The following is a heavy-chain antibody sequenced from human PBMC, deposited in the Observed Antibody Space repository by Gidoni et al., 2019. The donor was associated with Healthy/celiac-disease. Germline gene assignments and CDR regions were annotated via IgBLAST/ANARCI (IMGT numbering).Heavy chain of an antibody. D-gene: IGHD4-4*01. CDR2: ISGSGGST. J-gene: IGHJ2*01. V-gene: IGHV3-23*01. CDR1: GFTFSSYA. Sequence: EVQLLESGGGLVQPGGSLRLCCAASGFTFSSYAMSWVRQAPGKGLEWVSAISGSGGSTYYADSVKGRFTISRDNSKNTLYLQMNSLRAEDTAVYYCAKDAWSTVTTIDWYFDLWGRGTLVTVSS. CDR3: AKDAWSTVTTIDWYFDL.